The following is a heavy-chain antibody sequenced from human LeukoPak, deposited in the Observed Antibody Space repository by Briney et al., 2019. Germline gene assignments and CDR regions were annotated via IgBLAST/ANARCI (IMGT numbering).Heavy chain of an antibody. CDR3: VRGFTYYYGSGSYVDY. D-gene: IGHD3-10*01. J-gene: IGHJ4*02. V-gene: IGHV3-23*01. CDR1: RFTFSAYS. CDR2: ISGSGGNT. Sequence: PGGSLRLSCAASRFTFSAYSMTWVRQAPGKGLEWVSAISGSGGNTYYADSVKGRFTISRDNSKNTLYLQMSSLRAEDTAVYYCVRGFTYYYGSGSYVDYWGQGTLVTVSS.